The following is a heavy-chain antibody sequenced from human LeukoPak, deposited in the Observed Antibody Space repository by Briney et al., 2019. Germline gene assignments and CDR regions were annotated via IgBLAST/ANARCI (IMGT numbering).Heavy chain of an antibody. J-gene: IGHJ4*02. CDR3: ARGRSVYYGSGSYGPFDY. CDR1: GYTFTNYG. V-gene: IGHV1-69*06. CDR2: IIPIFGTA. Sequence: GASVKVSCKASGYTFTNYGISWVRQAPGQGLEWMGGIIPIFGTANYAQKFQGRVTITADKSTSTAYMELSSLRSEDTAVYYCARGRSVYYGSGSYGPFDYWGQGTLVTVSS. D-gene: IGHD3-10*01.